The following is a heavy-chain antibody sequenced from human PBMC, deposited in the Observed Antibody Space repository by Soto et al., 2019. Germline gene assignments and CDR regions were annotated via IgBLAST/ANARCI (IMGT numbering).Heavy chain of an antibody. V-gene: IGHV3-23*01. CDR1: GFTFSTHT. CDR3: AKGLDRASLDF. J-gene: IGHJ4*02. CDR2: LTADSDDT. D-gene: IGHD1-1*01. Sequence: EVQLLESGGTLVQPGGSLRLSCVASGFTFSTHTMNWVRQAPGKRLERVSRLTADSDDTSYADSIKGRFTISRDNSKNTLYLQMNSMRAEDTAIYYCAKGLDRASLDFWGQGALVTVSS.